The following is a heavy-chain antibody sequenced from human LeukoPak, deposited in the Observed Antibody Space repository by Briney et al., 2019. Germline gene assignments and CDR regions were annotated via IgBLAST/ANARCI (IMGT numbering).Heavy chain of an antibody. Sequence: SGPTLVKPSETLSLTCTVSGGSISSSSYYWGWIRQPPGKGLEWIGSIYYSGSTYYNPSLKSRVTISVDTSKNQFSLKLSSVTAADTAVYYCARESNYHGSGTGWFDPWGQGTLVTVSS. D-gene: IGHD3-10*01. CDR3: ARESNYHGSGTGWFDP. CDR1: GGSISSSSYY. V-gene: IGHV4-39*07. CDR2: IYYSGST. J-gene: IGHJ5*02.